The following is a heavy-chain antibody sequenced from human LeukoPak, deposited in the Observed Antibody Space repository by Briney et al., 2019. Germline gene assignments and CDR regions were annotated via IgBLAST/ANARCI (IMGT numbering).Heavy chain of an antibody. CDR1: GGSISSYY. CDR2: IYYSGST. D-gene: IGHD6-19*01. V-gene: IGHV4-59*01. CDR3: ASATVAGSWYFDY. J-gene: IGHJ4*02. Sequence: SETLSLTCTVSGGSISSYYWSWIPQPPGKGLEWIGYIYYSGSTNYNPSLKSRVTISVATSKNQFSLKLSSVTAADTAVYYCASATVAGSWYFDYWGQGTLVTVSS.